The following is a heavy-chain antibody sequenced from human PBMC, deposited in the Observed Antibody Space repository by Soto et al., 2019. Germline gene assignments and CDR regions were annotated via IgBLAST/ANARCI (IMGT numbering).Heavy chain of an antibody. V-gene: IGHV1-2*04. D-gene: IGHD3-3*01. Sequence: ASVKVSCKASGYTFTGYYMHWVRQAPGQGLEWMGWINPNSGSTSYAQKFQGWVTMTRDTSISTVYMELSSLRSEDTAVYYCARELESPYWGQGTLVTVSS. CDR1: GYTFTGYY. CDR2: INPNSGST. J-gene: IGHJ4*02. CDR3: ARELESPY.